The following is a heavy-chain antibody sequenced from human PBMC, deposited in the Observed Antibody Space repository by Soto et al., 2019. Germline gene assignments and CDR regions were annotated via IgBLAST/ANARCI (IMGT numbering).Heavy chain of an antibody. J-gene: IGHJ5*02. D-gene: IGHD3-3*01. CDR1: GDSISGYH. Sequence: SETLSLTCTVSGDSISGYHWTWIRQPPGKGLEWIGYIYYSGSTNYNPSLKSRVTISLDTSKNQFSLKLSSVTAADTAVYYCARDWRPRRFGVTWGWFDPWGQGDLVTVYS. CDR3: ARDWRPRRFGVTWGWFDP. V-gene: IGHV4-59*01. CDR2: IYYSGST.